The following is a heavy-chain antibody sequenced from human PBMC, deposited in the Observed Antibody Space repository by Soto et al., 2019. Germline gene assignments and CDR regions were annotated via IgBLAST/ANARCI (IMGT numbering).Heavy chain of an antibody. CDR1: GFAFSSYA. Sequence: EVQLLESGGGLVQPGGSLRLSCAASGFAFSSYAMSWVRQAPGKGLEWVSSISGSTSGTYYADAVKGRFTISRDNSNNTLYLQLNSLSAEDSAVYYCAKDRGFIDLFDYWGQGALVTVSS. J-gene: IGHJ4*02. V-gene: IGHV3-23*01. CDR2: ISGSTSGT. D-gene: IGHD3-16*02. CDR3: AKDRGFIDLFDY.